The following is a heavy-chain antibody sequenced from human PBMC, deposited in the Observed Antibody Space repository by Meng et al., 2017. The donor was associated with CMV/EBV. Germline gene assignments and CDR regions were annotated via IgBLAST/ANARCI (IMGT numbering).Heavy chain of an antibody. CDR2: IIPILGIA. J-gene: IGHJ5*02. D-gene: IGHD1-26*01. Sequence: GTFSSYALSWVRQAPGQGLEWMGGIIPILGIANYAQKFQGRVTITADKSTSTAYMELSSLRSEDTAVYYCARSRAIVGARAGWFDPWGQGTLVTVSS. CDR1: GTFSSYA. V-gene: IGHV1-69*10. CDR3: ARSRAIVGARAGWFDP.